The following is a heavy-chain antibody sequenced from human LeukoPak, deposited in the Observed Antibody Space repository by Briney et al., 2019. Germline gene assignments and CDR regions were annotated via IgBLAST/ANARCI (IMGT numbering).Heavy chain of an antibody. CDR2: IWSDGCDK. CDR3: AKDAQRGFDYSNSLQN. V-gene: IGHV3-33*06. D-gene: IGHD4-11*01. J-gene: IGHJ1*01. CDR1: GFTFSHYG. Sequence: GGSLRLSCAASGFTFSHYGMHWVRQTPGAGLAGVAVIWSDGCDKYCANSVKGRLTISRDNSKNSLFLQMNSLRAEDTAVYYCAKDAQRGFDYSNSLQNWGQGILVTVSS.